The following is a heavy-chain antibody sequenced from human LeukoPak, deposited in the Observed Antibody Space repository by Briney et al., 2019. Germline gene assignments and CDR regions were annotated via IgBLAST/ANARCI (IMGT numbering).Heavy chain of an antibody. J-gene: IGHJ3*02. Sequence: ASVKVSCKASGHTFTSYYMHWVRQAPGQGLEWMGIINPSGGSTSYAQKFQGRVTMTRDTSTSTVYMELSSLRSEDTAVYYCASTGYCSGGSCYAGTDAFDIWGKGTMVTVSS. D-gene: IGHD2-15*01. CDR2: INPSGGST. V-gene: IGHV1-46*01. CDR3: ASTGYCSGGSCYAGTDAFDI. CDR1: GHTFTSYY.